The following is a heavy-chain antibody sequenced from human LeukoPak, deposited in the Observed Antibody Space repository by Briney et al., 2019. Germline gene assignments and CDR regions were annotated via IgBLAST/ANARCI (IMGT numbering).Heavy chain of an antibody. CDR3: AREQYYDILTGYSGNAFDI. Sequence: SETLSLTCTVSGGSISSGGYYWGWIRQPPGKGLEWIGSIYYSGSTYYNPSLKSRVTISVDTSKNQFSLKLSSVTAADTAVYYCAREQYYDILTGYSGNAFDIWGQGTMVTVSS. V-gene: IGHV4-39*07. CDR2: IYYSGST. D-gene: IGHD3-9*01. J-gene: IGHJ3*02. CDR1: GGSISSGGYY.